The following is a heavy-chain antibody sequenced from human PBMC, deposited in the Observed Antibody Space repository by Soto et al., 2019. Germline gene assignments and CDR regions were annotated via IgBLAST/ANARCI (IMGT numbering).Heavy chain of an antibody. CDR3: ARDRKLELPTLNYYYYYGMDV. Sequence: QVQLVESGGGVVQPGRSLRLSCAASGFTFSSYAMHWVRQAPGKGLEWVAVISYDGSNKYYADSVKGRFTISRDNSKNTLYLQRNRLRAEDTAVYYCARDRKLELPTLNYYYYYGMDVWGQGTTVTVSS. D-gene: IGHD1-7*01. CDR1: GFTFSSYA. V-gene: IGHV3-30-3*01. CDR2: ISYDGSNK. J-gene: IGHJ6*02.